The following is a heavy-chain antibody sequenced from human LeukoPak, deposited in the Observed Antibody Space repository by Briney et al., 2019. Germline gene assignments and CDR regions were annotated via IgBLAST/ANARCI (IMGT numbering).Heavy chain of an antibody. V-gene: IGHV4-61*10. CDR1: GGSISSGSYY. CDR3: ARQGARAGYNDY. CDR2: IYYSGST. D-gene: IGHD5-24*01. Sequence: SETLSLTCTVSGGSISSGSYYWSWIRQPAGKGLEWIGYIYYSGSTNYNPSLKSRVTISVDTSKNQFSLKLSSVTAADTAVYYCARQGARAGYNDYWGQGTLVTVSS. J-gene: IGHJ4*02.